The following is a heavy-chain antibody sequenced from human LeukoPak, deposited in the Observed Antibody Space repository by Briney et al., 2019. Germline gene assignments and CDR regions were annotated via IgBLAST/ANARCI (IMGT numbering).Heavy chain of an antibody. Sequence: GGSLRLSCAASGFTFSSYAMSWVRQAPGKGLEWVSAISGSGGSTYYADSAKGRFTISRDNSKNTLYLQMNSLRAEDTAVYYCAKTLQLLWFGELSYYFDYWGQGTLVTVSS. J-gene: IGHJ4*02. V-gene: IGHV3-23*01. D-gene: IGHD3-10*01. CDR1: GFTFSSYA. CDR2: ISGSGGST. CDR3: AKTLQLLWFGELSYYFDY.